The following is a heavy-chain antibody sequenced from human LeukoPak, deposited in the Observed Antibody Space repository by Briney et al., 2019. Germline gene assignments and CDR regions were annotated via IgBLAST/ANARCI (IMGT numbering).Heavy chain of an antibody. CDR1: GGTFSSYT. V-gene: IGHV1-69*02. J-gene: IGHJ5*02. CDR2: IIPILGIA. Sequence: SVKVSCKASGGTFSSYTISWVRQAPGQGLEWMGRIIPILGIANYAQKFQGRVTMTRYTSTSTVYMELSSLRSEDTAVYYWARGHEGFGELGSWFDPWGQGTLVTVSS. D-gene: IGHD3-10*01. CDR3: ARGHEGFGELGSWFDP.